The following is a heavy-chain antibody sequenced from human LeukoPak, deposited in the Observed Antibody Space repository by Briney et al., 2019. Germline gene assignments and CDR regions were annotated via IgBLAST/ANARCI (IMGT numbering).Heavy chain of an antibody. CDR1: GYSISSGYY. Sequence: SETLSLTCAVFGYSISSGYYWGWIRQPPGKGLEWIGSIYHSGSTYYNPSLKSRVTISVDTSKNQFSLKLSSVTAADTAVYYCARISITIFGVGTIWYNWFDPWGQGTLVTVSS. CDR2: IYHSGST. V-gene: IGHV4-38-2*01. D-gene: IGHD3-3*01. J-gene: IGHJ5*02. CDR3: ARISITIFGVGTIWYNWFDP.